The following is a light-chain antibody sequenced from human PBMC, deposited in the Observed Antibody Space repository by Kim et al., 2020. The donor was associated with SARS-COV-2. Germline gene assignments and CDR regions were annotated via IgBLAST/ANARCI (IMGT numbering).Light chain of an antibody. CDR3: QSYDSSLSGYV. Sequence: QSVTISCTGSSSNIGAGYDVQWYQQLPGTAPKLLIYGNSNRPSGVPDRISGSKSGTSASLAITGLQAEDEADYCCQSYDSSLSGYVFGTGTKVTVL. CDR2: GNS. J-gene: IGLJ1*01. V-gene: IGLV1-40*01. CDR1: SSNIGAGYD.